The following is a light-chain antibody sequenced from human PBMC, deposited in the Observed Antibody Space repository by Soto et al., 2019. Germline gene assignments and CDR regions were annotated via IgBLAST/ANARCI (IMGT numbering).Light chain of an antibody. CDR1: QSVRTY. J-gene: IGKJ4*01. CDR2: DAS. V-gene: IGKV3-11*01. Sequence: ETVLTQSPATLSLFPGERATLSCRASQSVRTYLAWYQQKPGQAPRLLIYDASNRATGTPARFSGSGSGTDFTLTISSLEPDEFAVYYCQQRSNWPPGLTFGGGTKVEIK. CDR3: QQRSNWPPGLT.